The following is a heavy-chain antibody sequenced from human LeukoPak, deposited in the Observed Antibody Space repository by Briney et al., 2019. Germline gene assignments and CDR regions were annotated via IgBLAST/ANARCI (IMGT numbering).Heavy chain of an antibody. Sequence: GGSLRLSCAASGFTFSSYGMSWVRQAPGKGLEWVSIVSDSGGSTYYADSVKGRFTISRDNSKNTLYLQMNSLRVEDTAVYYCANHRQQLDASDIWGQGTMVTVSS. D-gene: IGHD6-13*01. CDR1: GFTFSSYG. CDR2: VSDSGGST. V-gene: IGHV3-23*01. CDR3: ANHRQQLDASDI. J-gene: IGHJ3*02.